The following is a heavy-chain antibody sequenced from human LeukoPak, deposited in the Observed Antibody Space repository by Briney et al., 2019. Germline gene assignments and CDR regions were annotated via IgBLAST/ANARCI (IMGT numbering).Heavy chain of an antibody. CDR1: GYTFTSYY. D-gene: IGHD2-2*01. CDR3: ARAAVHCSSTSCPFYYYYYYMDV. V-gene: IGHV1-46*01. Sequence: ASVTVSCKASGYTFTSYYMHWVRQAPGQGLEWMGIINPSGGSTSYAQKFQGRVTMTRDTSTSTVYMELSSLRSEDTAVYYCARAAVHCSSTSCPFYYYYYYMDVWGKGTTVTVSS. CDR2: INPSGGST. J-gene: IGHJ6*03.